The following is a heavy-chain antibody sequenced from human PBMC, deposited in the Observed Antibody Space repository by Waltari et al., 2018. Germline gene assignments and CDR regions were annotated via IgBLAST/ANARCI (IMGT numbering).Heavy chain of an antibody. D-gene: IGHD4-17*01. CDR2: IRSSGSTY. Sequence: EEHLVESGGGLVQPGGSVRRSCAASGFIFSSYEMNWIRQAPGKGLEWVSYIRSSGSTYYYADSAKGRFTISRDNAKNSLYLQMNSLRAEDTAVYYCARRDDYGDDPFWTWGQGTLVTVSS. CDR3: ARRDDYGDDPFWT. V-gene: IGHV3-48*03. J-gene: IGHJ5*02. CDR1: GFIFSSYE.